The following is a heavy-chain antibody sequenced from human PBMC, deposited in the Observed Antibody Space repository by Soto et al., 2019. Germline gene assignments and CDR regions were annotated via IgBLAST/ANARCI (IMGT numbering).Heavy chain of an antibody. J-gene: IGHJ6*02. D-gene: IGHD3-3*01. CDR1: GQTFNRYW. V-gene: IGHV3-7*03. CDR2: IKQDGSEE. CDR3: MRTPFDSCSFDFYGLDD. Sequence: DVQLAESGGGLVQPGGSLRLSCVASGQTFNRYWMSWVRQAPGKGLEWVANIKQDGSEEYYVDSVKGRFTISRDNAKKALSLQMTSLRAEHTAMSSCMRTPFDSCSFDFYGLDDWGQGTTVIVSS.